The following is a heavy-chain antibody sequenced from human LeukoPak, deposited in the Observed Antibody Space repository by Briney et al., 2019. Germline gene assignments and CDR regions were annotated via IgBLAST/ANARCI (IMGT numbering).Heavy chain of an antibody. D-gene: IGHD2-15*01. CDR3: ARVIPHPGFHAFDI. CDR1: GGSISSGGYY. CDR2: IYYSGST. V-gene: IGHV4-31*03. Sequence: SETLSLTCTVSGGSISSGGYYWSWIRQHPGKGLEWIGYIYYSGSTYYNPSLKSRVTISVDTSKNQFSLKLSSVTAADTAVYYCARVIPHPGFHAFDIWGQGTMVTVSS. J-gene: IGHJ3*02.